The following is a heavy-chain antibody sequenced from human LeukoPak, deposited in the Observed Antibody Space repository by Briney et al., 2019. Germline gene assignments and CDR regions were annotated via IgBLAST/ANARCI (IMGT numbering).Heavy chain of an antibody. D-gene: IGHD3-3*01. J-gene: IGHJ5*02. CDR1: GGSLSNYY. Sequence: SETLSLTCAVYGGSLSNYYWSWIRQPSPGKGLEWIGEINHSRSTTYITSLKSRADISVDMSKTKISLKLSYVTAADTAVYYCARGPASVSNFSLFDPWGQGTLVTVSS. V-gene: IGHV4-34*01. CDR3: ARGPASVSNFSLFDP. CDR2: INHSRST.